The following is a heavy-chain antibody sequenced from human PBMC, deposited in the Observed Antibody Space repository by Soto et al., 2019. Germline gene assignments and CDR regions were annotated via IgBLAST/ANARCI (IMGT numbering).Heavy chain of an antibody. D-gene: IGHD3-10*01. Sequence: SETLSLTCAVYGGSFSGYYWSWIRQPPGKGLEWIGEINHSGSTNYNPSLKSRVTISVDTSKNQFSLKLSSVTAADTAVHYCAREKHASLLWFGAWNYYGMDVWGEGTTLTVAS. CDR2: INHSGST. V-gene: IGHV4-34*01. J-gene: IGHJ6*04. CDR3: AREKHASLLWFGAWNYYGMDV. CDR1: GGSFSGYY.